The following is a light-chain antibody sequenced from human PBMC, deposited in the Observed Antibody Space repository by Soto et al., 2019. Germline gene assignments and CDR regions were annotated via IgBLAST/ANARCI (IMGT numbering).Light chain of an antibody. V-gene: IGKV1-16*01. CDR3: HQYDLYPLT. CDR1: QDISSY. Sequence: IQMTQSPSSLSASVGDRVTISCRASQDISSYLAWFQQKPGKAPKSLIFAASRLQGGVPSRFGGSGSGTDFTLTITSLQPEDFATYYCHQYDLYPLTFGGGTRVEI. CDR2: AAS. J-gene: IGKJ4*01.